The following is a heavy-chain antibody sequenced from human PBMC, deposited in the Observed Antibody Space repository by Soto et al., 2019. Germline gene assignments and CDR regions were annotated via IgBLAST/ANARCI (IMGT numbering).Heavy chain of an antibody. J-gene: IGHJ5*02. CDR2: IYYIGST. Sequence: SETLSLTCTVSGGSMSNYYWSWIRQPPGKGLEWIGYIYYIGSTNYNPSLTSRVTMSVDTSRNQLSLNLTSVTVAATAAYYCSTGSRPASGAAWGRVNWFDTWGQGTLVTVSS. D-gene: IGHD1-26*01. CDR1: GGSMSNYY. CDR3: STGSRPASGAAWGRVNWFDT. V-gene: IGHV4-59*01.